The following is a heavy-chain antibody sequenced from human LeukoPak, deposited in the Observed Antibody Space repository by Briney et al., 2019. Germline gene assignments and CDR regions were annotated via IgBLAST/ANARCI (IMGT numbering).Heavy chain of an antibody. Sequence: TSETLSLTCSVSGGSISRSTYYWGWVRQPPGKGLEWIGSIYYSGSTYYNPSLKSRVTVSVDTSKNQFSLNLRSVTAADTAVYFCTRSSYWGQGILVTVSS. CDR1: GGSISRSTYY. J-gene: IGHJ4*02. V-gene: IGHV4-39*01. CDR3: TRSSY. CDR2: IYYSGST.